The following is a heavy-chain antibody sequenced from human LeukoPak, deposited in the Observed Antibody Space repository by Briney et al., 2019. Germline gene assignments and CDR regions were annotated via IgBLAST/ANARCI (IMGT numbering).Heavy chain of an antibody. D-gene: IGHD1-26*01. Sequence: SQTLSLTCTVSGGSISSSSYYWGWIRQPPGKGLEWIGSIYYSGSTYYNPSLKSRVTISVDTSKNQFSLKLSSVIPEDTAVYYCARRVGASRLGAYDIWGQGTMVTVSS. CDR1: GGSISSSSYY. J-gene: IGHJ3*02. CDR2: IYYSGST. CDR3: ARRVGASRLGAYDI. V-gene: IGHV4-39*07.